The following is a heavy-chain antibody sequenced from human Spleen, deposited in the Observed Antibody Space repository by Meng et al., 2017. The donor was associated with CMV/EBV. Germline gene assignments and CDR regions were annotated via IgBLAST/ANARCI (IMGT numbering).Heavy chain of an antibody. CDR2: IYDTGAGAT. CDR3: ARDGSNYNHGIDV. Sequence: SETLSLICSVSDASISGGGYYWSWLRQYPGKGLEWIGYIYDTGAGATFYNPSLKSRITISIDTSKKYFSLRLTSVTAADTAVYYCARDGSNYNHGIDVWGQGTTVTVSS. D-gene: IGHD4-11*01. J-gene: IGHJ6*02. V-gene: IGHV4-31*02. CDR1: DASISGGGYY.